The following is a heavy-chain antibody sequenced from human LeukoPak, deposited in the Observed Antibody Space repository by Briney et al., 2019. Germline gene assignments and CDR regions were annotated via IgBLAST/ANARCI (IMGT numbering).Heavy chain of an antibody. Sequence: GGSLRLSCAASGFTFSTFRMNWVRQVPGKGLEWVSYISSSSSTIYYADSVKGRFTISRDNAKKSLYLQMNSLRDGDTAVYYCVRGFGELFFDYWGQGTLVTVSS. CDR1: GFTFSTFR. D-gene: IGHD3-10*01. CDR2: ISSSSSTI. V-gene: IGHV3-48*02. CDR3: VRGFGELFFDY. J-gene: IGHJ4*02.